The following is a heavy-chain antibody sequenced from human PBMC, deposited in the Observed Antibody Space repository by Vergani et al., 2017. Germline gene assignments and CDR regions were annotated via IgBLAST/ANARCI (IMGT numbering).Heavy chain of an antibody. J-gene: IGHJ6*02. V-gene: IGHV3-43*01. CDR3: AKAPGDRSGRIIYYCGMDV. CDR1: GFIFDEYS. D-gene: IGHD6-19*01. Sequence: ERQLVESGGAVVQPGGSLRLSCEASGFIFDEYSMHWVRHAPGKGLQWVSFISWDVGTTYYADSVKGRFTLSRDNSTNSLYLQMNSLTIEDTGLYFCAKAPGDRSGRIIYYCGMDVWGQGTTVTVSS. CDR2: ISWDVGTT.